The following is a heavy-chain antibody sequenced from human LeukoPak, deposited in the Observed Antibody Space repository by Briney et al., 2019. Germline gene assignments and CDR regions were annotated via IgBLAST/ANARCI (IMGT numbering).Heavy chain of an antibody. CDR1: GYSFIGYY. Sequence: ASVKVSCKASGYSFIGYYMHWVRQAPGQGLEWLGWVNPNSGGTNYAQKFQGRVIMTRVTSISTAYMELSRLRSGDTAVYFCARHWDYLPHHQPMDYWGQGTLVTVSS. J-gene: IGHJ4*02. D-gene: IGHD1-7*01. CDR3: ARHWDYLPHHQPMDY. CDR2: VNPNSGGT. V-gene: IGHV1-2*02.